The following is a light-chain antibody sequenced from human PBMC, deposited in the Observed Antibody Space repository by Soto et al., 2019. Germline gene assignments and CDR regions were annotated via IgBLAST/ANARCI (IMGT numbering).Light chain of an antibody. CDR1: RYNIGAGYD. CDR2: GNN. J-gene: IGLJ2*01. CDR3: QSYDTSLSGVV. V-gene: IGLV1-40*01. Sequence: QPVLTQPPSVSGAPGQRVTISCTGSRYNIGAGYDVHWYQLLPGTAPRVLIYGNNNRPSGVPDRFSGSKSGTSASLAITGLRSEDEADYYCQSYDTSLSGVVFGGGTKLTVL.